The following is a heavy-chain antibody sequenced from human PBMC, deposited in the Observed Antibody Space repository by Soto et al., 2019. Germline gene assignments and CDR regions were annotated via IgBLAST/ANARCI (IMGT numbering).Heavy chain of an antibody. V-gene: IGHV4-4*02. CDR1: GGSISSSNW. D-gene: IGHD3-9*01. CDR2: IYHSGST. Sequence: QVQLQESGPGLVKPSGTLSLTCAVSGGSISSSNWWSWVRQPPGKGLEWIGEIYHSGSTNYHPSLKSRVTISVDKSKNQFSLTLSSVTAADTAVYYCARDRGYDILTGYYNSYYYYGMDVWGQGTTVTVSS. J-gene: IGHJ6*02. CDR3: ARDRGYDILTGYYNSYYYYGMDV.